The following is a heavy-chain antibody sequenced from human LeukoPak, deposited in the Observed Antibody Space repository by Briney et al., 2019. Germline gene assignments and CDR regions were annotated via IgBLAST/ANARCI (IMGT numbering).Heavy chain of an antibody. D-gene: IGHD5-18*01. CDR1: GFIFSNYA. CDR3: ARDPGRDSADWYFDL. Sequence: QAGGSLRLSCAASGFIFSNYAMHWVRQAPGKGLEYVSAISSNGGSTYYANSVKGRFTISRDNSKNTLYLQMGSLRAEDMAVYYCARDPGRDSADWYFDLWGRGTLVTVSS. CDR2: ISSNGGST. J-gene: IGHJ2*01. V-gene: IGHV3-64*01.